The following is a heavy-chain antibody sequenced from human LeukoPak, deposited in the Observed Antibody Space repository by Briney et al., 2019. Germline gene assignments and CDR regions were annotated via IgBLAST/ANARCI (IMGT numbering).Heavy chain of an antibody. V-gene: IGHV4-59*01. CDR1: GGSIRSYY. CDR2: IYYSGST. J-gene: IGHJ5*02. Sequence: SETLSLTCAVSGGSIRSYYWSWIRQPPGKGLEWIGYIYYSGSTNYNPSLKGRVTISVDTSKNQFSLKLSSVTAADTAVYYCARDVRIVVDSNWFDPWGQGTLVTVSS. D-gene: IGHD3-22*01. CDR3: ARDVRIVVDSNWFDP.